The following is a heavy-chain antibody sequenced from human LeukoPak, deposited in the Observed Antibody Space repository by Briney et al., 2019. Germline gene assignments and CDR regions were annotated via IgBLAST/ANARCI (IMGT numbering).Heavy chain of an antibody. Sequence: ASVTLSCKASGYTFTSYGISWVRQAPGQGLEWMGWISAYNGNTNYAQKLQGRVTMTTDTSTSTAYMELRSLRAEDTAVYYCHGSSTSKGGQGTLVTVSA. V-gene: IGHV1-18*01. D-gene: IGHD2-2*01. CDR2: ISAYNGNT. CDR1: GYTFTSYG. J-gene: IGHJ4*02. CDR3: HGSSTSK.